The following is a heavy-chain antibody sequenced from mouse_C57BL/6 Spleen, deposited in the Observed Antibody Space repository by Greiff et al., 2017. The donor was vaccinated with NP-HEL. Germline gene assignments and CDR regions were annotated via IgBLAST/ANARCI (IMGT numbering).Heavy chain of an antibody. J-gene: IGHJ1*03. CDR1: GFNIKDDY. CDR2: IDPENGDT. V-gene: IGHV14-4*01. D-gene: IGHD1-1*01. CDR3: TQITTVVAPYFDV. Sequence: VQLQQSGAELVRPGASVKLSCTASGFNIKDDYMHWVKQRPEQGLEWIGWIDPENGDTEYASKFQGKATITADTSSNTAYLQLSSLTSEDTAVYYCTQITTVVAPYFDVWGTGTTVTVSS.